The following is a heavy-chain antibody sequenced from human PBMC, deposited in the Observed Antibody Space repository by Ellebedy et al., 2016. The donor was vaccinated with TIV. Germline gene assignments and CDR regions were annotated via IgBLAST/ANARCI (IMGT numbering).Heavy chain of an antibody. D-gene: IGHD6-13*01. Sequence: ASVKVSCXASGYTFTSYDINWVRQATGQGLEWMGWMNPNSGNTGYAQKFQGRVTMTRNTSISTAYMELSSLRSEDTAVYYCARGHSRVAALRRVYSWFNPWGQGTLVTVSS. CDR2: MNPNSGNT. V-gene: IGHV1-8*01. J-gene: IGHJ5*02. CDR1: GYTFTSYD. CDR3: ARGHSRVAALRRVYSWFNP.